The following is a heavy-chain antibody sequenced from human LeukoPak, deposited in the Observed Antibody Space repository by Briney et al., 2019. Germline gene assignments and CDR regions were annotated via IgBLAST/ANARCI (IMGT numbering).Heavy chain of an antibody. CDR3: AKDLSTSSWYYFDY. CDR2: ISDSGGST. J-gene: IGHJ4*02. CDR1: GFTFSSYG. Sequence: GGSLRLSCAASGFTFSSYGMSWVRQAPGKGLEWVSTISDSGGSTYYADSVKGRITISRDNSKNTLYLQMNSLRAGDTAIYYCAKDLSTSSWYYFDYWGQGTLVTVSS. V-gene: IGHV3-23*01. D-gene: IGHD6-13*01.